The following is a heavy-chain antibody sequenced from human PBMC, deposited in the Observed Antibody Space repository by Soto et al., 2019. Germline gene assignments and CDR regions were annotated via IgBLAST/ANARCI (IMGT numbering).Heavy chain of an antibody. Sequence: GGSLRLSCAASGFTFSSYAVSWVRQAPGKGLEWVSAISGSGGSTYYADSVKGRFTISRDNSKNTLYLQMNSLGAEDTAVYYCAKDRRGDYDYYFDYWGQGTLVTVSS. D-gene: IGHD4-17*01. CDR1: GFTFSSYA. CDR3: AKDRRGDYDYYFDY. V-gene: IGHV3-23*01. CDR2: ISGSGGST. J-gene: IGHJ4*02.